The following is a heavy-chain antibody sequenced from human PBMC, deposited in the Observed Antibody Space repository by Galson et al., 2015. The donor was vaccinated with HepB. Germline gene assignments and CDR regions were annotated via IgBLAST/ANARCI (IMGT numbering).Heavy chain of an antibody. CDR1: GFTVSSNY. CDR3: ARAVWIQLWSISPPDAFDI. Sequence: SLRLSCAASGFTVSSNYMSWVRQAPGKGLEWVSVIYSGGSTYYADSVKGRFTISRDNSKNTLYLQMNSLRAEDTAVYYCARAVWIQLWSISPPDAFDIWGQGTMVTVSS. J-gene: IGHJ3*02. CDR2: IYSGGST. V-gene: IGHV3-53*01. D-gene: IGHD5-18*01.